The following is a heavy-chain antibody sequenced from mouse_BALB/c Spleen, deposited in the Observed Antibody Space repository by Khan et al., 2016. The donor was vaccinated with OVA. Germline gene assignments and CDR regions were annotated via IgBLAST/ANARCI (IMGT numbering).Heavy chain of an antibody. J-gene: IGHJ3*01. D-gene: IGHD2-14*01. CDR2: INPSNGYT. CDR3: VRDGAYHRNDGWFAY. V-gene: IGHV1-4*01. CDR1: GYTFTSYT. Sequence: QVQLNQSGAELARPGASVKMSCKASGYTFTSYTIHWIKERPGQGLEWIGNINPSNGYTNYNQKFQDKATLTTDNSSPTDYLQLSRLTSADSAVYNCVRDGAYHRNDGWFAYWGQGTLVTVSA.